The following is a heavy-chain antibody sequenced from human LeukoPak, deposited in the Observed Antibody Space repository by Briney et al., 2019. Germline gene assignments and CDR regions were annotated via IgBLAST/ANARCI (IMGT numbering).Heavy chain of an antibody. Sequence: VASAKVSCKASGYTFTSYGISWVRQAPGQGLEWMGWISAYNGNTNYAQMLQGRVTMSTDTSTSTAYMELRGLRSDDTAVYYCARDLLWFGELLSDSYGVDVWGQGTTVTVSS. J-gene: IGHJ6*02. CDR1: GYTFTSYG. V-gene: IGHV1-18*01. CDR2: ISAYNGNT. CDR3: ARDLLWFGELLSDSYGVDV. D-gene: IGHD3-10*01.